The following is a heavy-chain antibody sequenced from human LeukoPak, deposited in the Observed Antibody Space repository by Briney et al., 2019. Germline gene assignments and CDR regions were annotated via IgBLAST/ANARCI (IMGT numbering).Heavy chain of an antibody. D-gene: IGHD3-22*01. J-gene: IGHJ4*02. V-gene: IGHV4-30-4*01. CDR1: GGSISSGDYY. Sequence: SETLSLTCTVSGGSISSGDYYWSWIRQPPGKGLEWIGYIYYSGSTYYNPSLKSRVTISVDTSKNQFPLKLSSVTAADTAVYYCASYYDSSGYFYWGQGTLVTVSS. CDR3: ASYYDSSGYFY. CDR2: IYYSGST.